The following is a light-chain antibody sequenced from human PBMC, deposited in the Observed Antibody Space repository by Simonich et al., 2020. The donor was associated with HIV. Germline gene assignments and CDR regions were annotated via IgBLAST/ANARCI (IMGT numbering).Light chain of an antibody. CDR2: GAS. CDR1: QSVSTT. J-gene: IGKJ1*01. V-gene: IGKV3-15*01. CDR3: QQYNDWPRT. Sequence: EIVMTPSPATLSVSPGARATLSCRTSQSVSTTLAWYQQNPGQSPMLLIYGASTRATGIPARFSGSGSVTEFTLTISSLQSEDFAVYYCQQYNDWPRTFGQGTKVEIK.